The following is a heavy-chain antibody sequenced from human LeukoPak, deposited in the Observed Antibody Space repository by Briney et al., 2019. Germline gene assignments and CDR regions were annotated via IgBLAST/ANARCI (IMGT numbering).Heavy chain of an antibody. J-gene: IGHJ4*02. V-gene: IGHV3-23*01. D-gene: IGHD3-22*01. CDR2: ISGSGGST. CDR3: ATQPGYYYDSSGYTY. Sequence: GGSLRPSCAASGFTFSSYAMSWVRQAPGKGLEWVSAISGSGGSTYYADSVKGRFTISRDNSKNTLYLQMNSLRAEDTAVYYCATQPGYYYDSSGYTYWGQGTLVTVSS. CDR1: GFTFSSYA.